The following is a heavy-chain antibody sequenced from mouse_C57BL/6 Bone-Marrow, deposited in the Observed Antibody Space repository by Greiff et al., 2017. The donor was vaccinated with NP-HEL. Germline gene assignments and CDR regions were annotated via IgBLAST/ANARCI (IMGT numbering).Heavy chain of an antibody. Sequence: VKLMESGAELARPGASVKLSCKASGYTFTSYGISWVKQRTGQGLEWIGEIYPRSGNTYYNEKFKGKATLTADKSSSTAYMELRSLTSEDSAVYFCARGPYAMDYWGQGTSVTVSS. V-gene: IGHV1-81*01. CDR3: ARGPYAMDY. CDR1: GYTFTSYG. J-gene: IGHJ4*01. CDR2: IYPRSGNT.